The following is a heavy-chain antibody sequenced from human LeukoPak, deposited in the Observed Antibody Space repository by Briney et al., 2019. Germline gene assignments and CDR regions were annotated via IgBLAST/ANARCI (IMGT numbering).Heavy chain of an antibody. J-gene: IGHJ3*02. V-gene: IGHV4-59*01. CDR2: IYYSGST. Sequence: SETLSLTCTVSGGSISSYYWSWIRQPPGKGLEWIGYIYYSGSTNYNPSLKSRVTISVDTSKNQFSLKLSSVTAADTAVYYCARGDDFWSGYAFDIWGQGKMVTVSS. CDR1: GGSISSYY. CDR3: ARGDDFWSGYAFDI. D-gene: IGHD3-3*01.